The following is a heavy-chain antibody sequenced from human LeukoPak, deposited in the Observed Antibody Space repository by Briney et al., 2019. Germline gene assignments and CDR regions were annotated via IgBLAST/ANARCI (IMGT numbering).Heavy chain of an antibody. J-gene: IGHJ4*02. CDR1: GGSISSDY. D-gene: IGHD4-23*01. CDR2: IYYSGST. CDR3: ARHEGGNGVVY. Sequence: SETLSLTCTVSGGSISSDYWNWIRQPPGKGLEWIGYIYYSGSTYYNPSLESRVTISLDTSKNQFSLKLSSVTAADTAVYYCARHEGGNGVVYWGQGTLVTVSS. V-gene: IGHV4-59*08.